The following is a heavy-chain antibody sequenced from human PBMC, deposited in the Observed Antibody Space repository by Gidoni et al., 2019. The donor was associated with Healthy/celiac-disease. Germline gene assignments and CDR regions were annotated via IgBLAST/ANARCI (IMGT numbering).Heavy chain of an antibody. V-gene: IGHV3-23*01. J-gene: IGHJ4*02. CDR3: AKALRVVPAETYYFDY. D-gene: IGHD2-2*01. CDR1: GFTFRSYA. Sequence: EVQLLESGGGLVQPGGSLRLSCAASGFTFRSYAMSWVRQAPGKGLEWVSAISGSGGSTYYADSVKGRFTISRDNSKNTLYLQMNSLRAEDTAVYYCAKALRVVPAETYYFDYWAQGTLVTVSS. CDR2: ISGSGGST.